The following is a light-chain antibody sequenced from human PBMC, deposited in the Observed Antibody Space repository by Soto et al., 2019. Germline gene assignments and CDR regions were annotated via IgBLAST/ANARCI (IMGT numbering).Light chain of an antibody. CDR2: EVS. CDR3: CSFASISTYV. CDR1: SSDVGVYNL. Sequence: QSALTQPASVSGSPGQSITISCTGTSSDVGVYNLVSWYQYHPGKAPKLMIYEVSKRPSGVSNRFSGSKSGSTASLTISGLQAEDEAHYYCCSFASISTYVFGTGTKVTVL. J-gene: IGLJ1*01. V-gene: IGLV2-23*02.